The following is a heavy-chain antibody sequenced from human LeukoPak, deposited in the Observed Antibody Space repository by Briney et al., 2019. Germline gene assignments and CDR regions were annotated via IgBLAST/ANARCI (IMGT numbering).Heavy chain of an antibody. Sequence: SETLSLTCAVYGGSFSGYYWGWIRQPPGKGREWIGEINHSGSTNYNPSLKSRFTISVDTSKNQFSLKLSSVTATDTAVYYCARGEPSSGWYFPYNWFDPWGQGTLVTVSS. D-gene: IGHD6-19*01. J-gene: IGHJ5*02. CDR3: ARGEPSSGWYFPYNWFDP. CDR1: GGSFSGYY. CDR2: INHSGST. V-gene: IGHV4-34*01.